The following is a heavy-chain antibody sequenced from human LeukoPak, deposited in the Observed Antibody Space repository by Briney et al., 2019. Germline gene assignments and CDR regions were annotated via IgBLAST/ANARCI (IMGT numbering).Heavy chain of an antibody. CDR1: GGTFSSFA. Sequence: SVKVSCKASGGTFSSFALSWVRQAPGQGLEWMGRIIPIFGTANYAQKFQGRVTITTDESTSTAYMELSSLRSEDTAVYYCAREVGSTLKYYFDYWGQGTLVTVSS. J-gene: IGHJ4*02. CDR2: IIPIFGTA. CDR3: AREVGSTLKYYFDY. D-gene: IGHD1-26*01. V-gene: IGHV1-69*05.